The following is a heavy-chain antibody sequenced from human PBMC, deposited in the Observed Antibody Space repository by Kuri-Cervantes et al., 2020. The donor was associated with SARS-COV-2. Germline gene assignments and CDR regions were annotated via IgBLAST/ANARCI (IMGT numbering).Heavy chain of an antibody. CDR1: GYSFSNYY. D-gene: IGHD1-26*01. J-gene: IGHJ4*02. CDR2: IYPGDSKT. CDR3: AREEGANSFDS. Sequence: GESLKISCKGSGYSFSNYYIAWVRQVPGEGLEWMGIIYPGDSKTKYNPSFQGQVTISADKSITTAFLQWTSLKASDTAIYYCAREEGANSFDSWGQGTLVTDSS. V-gene: IGHV5-51*01.